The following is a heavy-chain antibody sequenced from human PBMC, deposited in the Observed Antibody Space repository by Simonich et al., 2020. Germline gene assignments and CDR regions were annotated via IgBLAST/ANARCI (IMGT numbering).Heavy chain of an antibody. CDR1: GYTFTGYY. CDR3: ARVRFEAFDI. CDR2: INPNSGGT. V-gene: IGHV1-2*02. J-gene: IGHJ3*02. Sequence: QVQLVQSGAEVKKPGASVKVSCKASGYTFTGYYMHWVRQAPGQGLEVMGWINPNSGGTNDAQKLQGRVTMTRDTSISTAYMGLSRLRSDDTAVYYCARVRFEAFDIWGQGTMVTVSS.